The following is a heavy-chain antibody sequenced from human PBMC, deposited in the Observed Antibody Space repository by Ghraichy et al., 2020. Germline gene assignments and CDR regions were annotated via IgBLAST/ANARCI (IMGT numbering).Heavy chain of an antibody. D-gene: IGHD3-10*01. J-gene: IGHJ3*02. CDR3: ARDRGRITMVQGGGDAFDI. CDR1: GGSISSSNW. Sequence: SETLSLTCAVSGGSISSSNWWSWVRQPPGKGLEWIGEIYHSGSTNYNPSLKSRVTISVDKSKNQFSLKLSSVTAADTAVYYCARDRGRITMVQGGGDAFDIWGQGTMVTVSS. CDR2: IYHSGST. V-gene: IGHV4-4*02.